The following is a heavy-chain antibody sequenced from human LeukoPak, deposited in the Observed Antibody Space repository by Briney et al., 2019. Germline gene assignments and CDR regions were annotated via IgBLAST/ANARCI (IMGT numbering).Heavy chain of an antibody. D-gene: IGHD3-16*01. Sequence: GGSLRLSCAASGFTVSSNYMSWVRQAPGKGLEWVSVIYSGGSTYYADSVKGRFTISRDNSKNTLYLQMNSLRAEDTAVYYCAAVPLGFGGAKFFTSDYWGQGTLVTVSS. CDR1: GFTVSSNY. CDR2: IYSGGST. V-gene: IGHV3-53*01. CDR3: AAVPLGFGGAKFFTSDY. J-gene: IGHJ4*02.